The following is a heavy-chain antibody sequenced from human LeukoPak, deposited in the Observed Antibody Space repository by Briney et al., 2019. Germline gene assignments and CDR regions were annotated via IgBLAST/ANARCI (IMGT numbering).Heavy chain of an antibody. V-gene: IGHV3-30*18. Sequence: GGSLRLSCAASGFTFSSYGMHWVRQAPGKGLEWVAVISYDGSNKYYADSVKGRFTISRDNSNNTPYLQMNSLRAEDTAVYYCAKSLSLSSIKGDYWGQGTLVTVSS. D-gene: IGHD6-13*01. CDR2: ISYDGSNK. CDR1: GFTFSSYG. J-gene: IGHJ4*02. CDR3: AKSLSLSSIKGDY.